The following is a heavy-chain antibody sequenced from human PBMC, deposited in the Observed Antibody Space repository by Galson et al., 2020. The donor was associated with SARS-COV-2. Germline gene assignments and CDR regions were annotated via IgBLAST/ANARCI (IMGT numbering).Heavy chain of an antibody. CDR1: GFIFEDYG. J-gene: IGHJ5*02. Sequence: GGSLRLSCAASGFIFEDYGMSWVRRAPGKGLEWVSSINCNGVSTGYAESVRGRFTISRDNAKKSLYLQMNSLRAEDTAFYHCARGIAARPGWLDPWGQGTLVTVSS. D-gene: IGHD6-6*01. V-gene: IGHV3-20*01. CDR2: INCNGVST. CDR3: ARGIAARPGWLDP.